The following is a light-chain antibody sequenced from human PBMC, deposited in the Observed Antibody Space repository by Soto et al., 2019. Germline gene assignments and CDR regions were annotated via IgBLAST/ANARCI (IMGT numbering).Light chain of an antibody. J-gene: IGKJ3*01. V-gene: IGKV1-12*01. CDR2: ATS. CDR1: QGIGSW. Sequence: DIQMTQSPSSVFASVGESVTMSCRASQGIGSWLAWYQQQPGKAPKLLIFATSSLQGGVPSRFSGSGSGTDFTLTINSLQPEDFATYYCQHNGVFGPGTKVDVK. CDR3: QHNGV.